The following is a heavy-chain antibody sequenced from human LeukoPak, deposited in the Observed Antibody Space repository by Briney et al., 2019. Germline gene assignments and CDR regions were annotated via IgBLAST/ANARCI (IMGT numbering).Heavy chain of an antibody. CDR3: AREQDSSGYYNDAFDI. Sequence: SETLSLTCTVSGGSISSYYWSWIRKPPGKGLEWIGYIYYSGSTNYNPSLKSRVTISVDTSKNQFSLKLSSVTAADTAVYYCAREQDSSGYYNDAFDIWGQGTMVTVSS. J-gene: IGHJ3*02. D-gene: IGHD3-22*01. CDR1: GGSISSYY. V-gene: IGHV4-59*01. CDR2: IYYSGST.